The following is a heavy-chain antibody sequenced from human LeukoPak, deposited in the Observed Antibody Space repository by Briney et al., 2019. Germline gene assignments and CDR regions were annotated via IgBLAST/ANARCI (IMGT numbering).Heavy chain of an antibody. J-gene: IGHJ4*02. V-gene: IGHV3-7*01. D-gene: IGHD2-21*02. CDR1: DFTFSNYW. CDR3: AKWGPHCVGDYCPALDS. Sequence: GGSLRLSCVVSDFTFSNYWMSWVRQAPGKGLEWVANINQDGSKKPYADSMKGRFTISRDNAKESLYLQLNSLRADDTAVYYCAKWGPHCVGDYCPALDSWGQGTLVTVSS. CDR2: INQDGSKK.